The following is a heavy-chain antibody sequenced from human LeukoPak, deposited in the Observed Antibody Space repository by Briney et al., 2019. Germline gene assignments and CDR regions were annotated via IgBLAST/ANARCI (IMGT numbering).Heavy chain of an antibody. CDR3: ARGPEYESTPAGEFHI. CDR1: GFTFSTYA. CDR2: IAFDGINK. V-gene: IGHV3-30-3*01. J-gene: IGHJ3*02. D-gene: IGHD3-22*01. Sequence: GRSLRLSCAASGFTFSTYAMHWVRQAPGKGLEWVAVIAFDGINKYYADSVKGRFTVSRDNSKDTMYLQMNSLRVEDTAVFYCARGPEYESTPAGEFHIWGQGTMVTVSS.